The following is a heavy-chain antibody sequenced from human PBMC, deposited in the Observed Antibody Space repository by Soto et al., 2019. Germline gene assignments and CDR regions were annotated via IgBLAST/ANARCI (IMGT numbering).Heavy chain of an antibody. J-gene: IGHJ4*02. CDR2: ISGSGGST. V-gene: IGHV3-23*01. Sequence: GGSLRLSCAASGFTFNNYAMNWVRQAPGKGLEWVSSISGSGGSTYYADSVKGRFTISRDNSKNTLYLQMNSLRVEDTAVYYCAKGALGSSSWYDFDYWGQGTLVTVSS. CDR3: AKGALGSSSWYDFDY. CDR1: GFTFNNYA. D-gene: IGHD6-13*01.